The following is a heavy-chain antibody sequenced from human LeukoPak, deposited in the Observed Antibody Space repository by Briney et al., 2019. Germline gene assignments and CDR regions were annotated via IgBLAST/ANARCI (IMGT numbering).Heavy chain of an antibody. D-gene: IGHD1-26*01. V-gene: IGHV4-59*01. Sequence: SETLSLTCTVSGGSISSYYWSWIRQPPGKGLEWIGYIYYSGSTNYNPSLKSRVTISVDTSRNQFSLQLSSVTAADTAVYHCARDWDESYFDYWGQGTLVTVSS. J-gene: IGHJ4*02. CDR2: IYYSGST. CDR3: ARDWDESYFDY. CDR1: GGSISSYY.